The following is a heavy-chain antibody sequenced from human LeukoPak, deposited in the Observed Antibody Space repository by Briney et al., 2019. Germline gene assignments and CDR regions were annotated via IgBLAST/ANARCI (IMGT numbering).Heavy chain of an antibody. CDR1: LFTTSSYI. V-gene: IGHV3-21*01. Sequence: PGGSLRLSRASSLFTTSSYILNGVRQAPATGREWVSSINYSGSYIYYADSLKGRFTLSIEKTQNTLYLQKNTLIAEDTAVYYCARVHYFYGGNSEVYFDYWGQGTLVTVSS. CDR2: INYSGSYI. D-gene: IGHD4-23*01. CDR3: ARVHYFYGGNSEVYFDY. J-gene: IGHJ4*02.